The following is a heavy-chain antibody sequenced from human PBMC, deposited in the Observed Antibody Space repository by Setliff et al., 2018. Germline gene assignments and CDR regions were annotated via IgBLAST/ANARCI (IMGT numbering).Heavy chain of an antibody. CDR1: GGSIASGNNY. CDR3: AREPSPSDALDI. CDR2: IYSIGSA. J-gene: IGHJ3*02. Sequence: SETLSLTCTVSGGSIASGNNYWSWIRQPAGKGLEWIGPIYSIGSATYYPSLKGRVTISFARSENEFSLNLTSVTAAYTAVYFCAREPSPSDALDIWGQGTMVTVSS. V-gene: IGHV4-61*02.